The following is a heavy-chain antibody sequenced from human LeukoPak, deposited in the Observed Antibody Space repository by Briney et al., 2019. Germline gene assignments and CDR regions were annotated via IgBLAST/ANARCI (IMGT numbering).Heavy chain of an antibody. CDR1: GFPFSRYP. CDR3: ARSYYYGSGSLIFDY. J-gene: IGHJ4*02. D-gene: IGHD3-10*01. Sequence: GGSLRLPCAPSGFPFSRYPMSWARRAPGKGPEGVSAFSGSGGSTYYADSVKGRFTISRDNSKNTLYLQMNSLRAEDTAVYYCARSYYYGSGSLIFDYWGQGTLVTVSS. V-gene: IGHV3-23*01. CDR2: FSGSGGST.